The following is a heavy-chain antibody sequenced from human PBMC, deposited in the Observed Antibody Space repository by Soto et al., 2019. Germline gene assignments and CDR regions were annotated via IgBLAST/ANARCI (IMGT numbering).Heavy chain of an antibody. CDR1: GYTFTSYG. D-gene: IGHD3-3*01. V-gene: IGHV1-18*01. CDR3: ARDIRFLENNWFDS. J-gene: IGHJ5*01. CDR2: ISAYNGNT. Sequence: ASVKVSCKASGYTFTSYGISWVRKAPGQGLEWMGWISAYNGNTNYAQKLQGRVTMTTDTSTSTAYMELRSLRSDDTAVYYCARDIRFLENNWFDSWGQGTLVTVSS.